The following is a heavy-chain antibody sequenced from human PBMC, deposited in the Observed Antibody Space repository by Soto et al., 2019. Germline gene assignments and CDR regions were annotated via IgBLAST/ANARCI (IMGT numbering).Heavy chain of an antibody. CDR2: TSGGGGST. V-gene: IGHV3-23*01. Sequence: GGSLRLSCEASGFTFSTYSMSWVRQAPGKGLEWVSGTSGGGGSTYDADSVKGRFTISRDNSKNPLYLQMDSLRAEDTVVYYCAKSGVYGVIIVPGNYYYYMDVWGKGTTVTVSS. D-gene: IGHD3-3*01. CDR3: AKSGVYGVIIVPGNYYYYMDV. CDR1: GFTFSTYS. J-gene: IGHJ6*03.